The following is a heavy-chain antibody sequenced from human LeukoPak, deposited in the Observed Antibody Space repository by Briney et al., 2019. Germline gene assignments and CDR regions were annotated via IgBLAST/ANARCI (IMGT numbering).Heavy chain of an antibody. V-gene: IGHV1-69*05. D-gene: IGHD1-7*01. Sequence: SVKVSCKASGGTFSSYAISWVRQAPGQGLEWMGGLLPILGTAHYAQKFQGRVTITTDESTSTAYMELSSLRSEVTAVYYCARASSRDEITGTTVTYFDYWGQGTLVAVSS. J-gene: IGHJ4*02. CDR3: ARASSRDEITGTTVTYFDY. CDR2: LLPILGTA. CDR1: GGTFSSYA.